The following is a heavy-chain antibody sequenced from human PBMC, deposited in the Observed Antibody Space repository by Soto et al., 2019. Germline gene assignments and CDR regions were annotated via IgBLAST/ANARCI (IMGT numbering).Heavy chain of an antibody. CDR3: AGGPTDYYINSGDYFLDS. D-gene: IGHD3-22*01. CDR2: ISTYNGNT. Sequence: QVQLVQSGAEVKKPGASVKVSCKASGYTFTTYGMSWVRQAPGQGLDWMGWISTYNGNTKYAERLQGRVTMTTDTTTSTAYMELRSLRSDDTAVYYCAGGPTDYYINSGDYFLDSWGQGTRVTSPQ. J-gene: IGHJ5*02. CDR1: GYTFTTYG. V-gene: IGHV1-18*01.